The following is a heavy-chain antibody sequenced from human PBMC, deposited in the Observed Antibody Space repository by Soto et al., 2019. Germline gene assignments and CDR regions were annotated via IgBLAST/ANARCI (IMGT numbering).Heavy chain of an antibody. V-gene: IGHV3-23*01. CDR3: AKVQRFNWNDRFYFDY. D-gene: IGHD1-20*01. J-gene: IGHJ4*02. CDR2: ISGSGGST. Sequence: EVQLLESGGGLVQPGGSLRLSCAASGFTFRSYAMSWVRQAPGKGLEWVSAISGSGGSTYYADSVKGRFTISRDNSKNTLYLQMNSLRAEDTAVYYCAKVQRFNWNDRFYFDYWGQGTLVTVSS. CDR1: GFTFRSYA.